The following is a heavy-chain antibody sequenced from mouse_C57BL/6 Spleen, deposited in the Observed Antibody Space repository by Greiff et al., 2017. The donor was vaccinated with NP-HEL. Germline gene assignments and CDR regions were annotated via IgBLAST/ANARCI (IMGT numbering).Heavy chain of an antibody. J-gene: IGHJ2*01. CDR1: GYTFTSYW. D-gene: IGHD1-1*01. CDR2: IDPSDSYT. Sequence: QVQLQQPEAELVMPGASVKLSCKASGYTFTSYWMHWVKQRPGQGLEWIGEIDPSDSYTNYNQKFKGKSTLTVDKSSSTAYMQLSSLTSEDSAVYYCARGNYHYFDYWGQGTTLTVSS. CDR3: ARGNYHYFDY. V-gene: IGHV1-69*01.